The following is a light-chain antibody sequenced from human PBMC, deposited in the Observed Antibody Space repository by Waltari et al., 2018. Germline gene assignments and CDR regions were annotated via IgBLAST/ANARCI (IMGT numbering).Light chain of an antibody. CDR1: QDISDF. V-gene: IGKV1-33*01. J-gene: IGKJ2*01. Sequence: DIQMTQSPWSLSASVGDRVTITCQASQDISDFLNWYHQRPGKAPNVVIYDASNLETGVPERFSGSGSGKDFTLTISNLQPADIGTYYCQQYDALPYTFGQGTKVEI. CDR2: DAS. CDR3: QQYDALPYT.